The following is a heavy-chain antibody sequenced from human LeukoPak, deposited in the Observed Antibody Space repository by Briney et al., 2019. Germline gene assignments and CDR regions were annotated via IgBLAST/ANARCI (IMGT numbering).Heavy chain of an antibody. CDR2: VYYSGST. V-gene: IGHV4-61*05. Sequence: SETLSLTCTVSGGSISSSSYYWGWIRQPPGKGLEWIGSVYYSGSTNYNPSLKSRVTISVDMSKNQFSLKLSSVTAADTAVYYCAVIYFDWLDLNSYYFDYWGQGTLVTVSS. CDR1: GGSISSSSYY. CDR3: AVIYFDWLDLNSYYFDY. J-gene: IGHJ4*02. D-gene: IGHD3-9*01.